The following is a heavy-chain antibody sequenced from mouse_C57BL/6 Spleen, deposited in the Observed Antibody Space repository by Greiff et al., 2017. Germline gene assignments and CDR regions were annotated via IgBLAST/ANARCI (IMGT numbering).Heavy chain of an antibody. D-gene: IGHD1-1*01. J-gene: IGHJ2*01. V-gene: IGHV5-17*01. CDR1: GFTFSDYG. CDR2: ISSGSSNI. CDR3: ASGGYYSRIIDY. Sequence: EVQGVESGGGLVKPGGSLKLSCAASGFTFSDYGMHWVRQAPEKGLEWVANISSGSSNIYYADTVKGRFTISRDNAKITLFLQMTSLRSEDTTMYYCASGGYYSRIIDYWGQGTTLTVSS.